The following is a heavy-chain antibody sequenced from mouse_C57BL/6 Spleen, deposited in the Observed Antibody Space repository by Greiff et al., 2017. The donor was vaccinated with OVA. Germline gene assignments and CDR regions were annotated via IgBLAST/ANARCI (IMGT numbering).Heavy chain of an antibody. CDR3: ATYDYDGFAY. Sequence: VHLVESGPGLVAPSQSLSITCTVSGFSFTSYAISWVRQPPGKGLEWLGVIWTGGGTNYNSALKSRLSISKDNSKSQVFLKMNSLQTDDTARYYCATYDYDGFAYWGQGTLVTVSA. D-gene: IGHD2-4*01. CDR2: IWTGGGT. J-gene: IGHJ3*01. V-gene: IGHV2-9-1*01. CDR1: GFSFTSYA.